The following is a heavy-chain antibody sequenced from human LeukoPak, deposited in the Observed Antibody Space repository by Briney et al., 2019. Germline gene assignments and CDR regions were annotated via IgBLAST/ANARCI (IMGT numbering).Heavy chain of an antibody. V-gene: IGHV3-53*01. CDR2: IYSGGST. D-gene: IGHD3-22*01. J-gene: IGHJ4*02. CDR1: GFTVSRNY. CDR3: ARALYYYDSSGYIDY. Sequence: GGSLGLSCAASGFTVSRNYMSWVRQAPGKGLEWVSVIYSGGSTKYADSVKGRFTISRDNSKNTLYLQMNSLRAEDTAMYYCARALYYYDSSGYIDYWGQGTLVTVSS.